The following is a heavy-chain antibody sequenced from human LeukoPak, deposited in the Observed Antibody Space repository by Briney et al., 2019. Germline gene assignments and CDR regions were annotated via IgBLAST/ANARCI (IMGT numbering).Heavy chain of an antibody. D-gene: IGHD3-10*01. CDR3: AKDRRDYYGSGSYRPYYFDY. CDR2: ISGSGGST. V-gene: IGHV3-23*01. J-gene: IGHJ4*02. Sequence: PGGSLRLSCAASGFTFSSYAMSWVRQAPGKGLKWVSAISGSGGSTYYADSVKGRFTISRDNSKNTLYLQTNSLRAEDTAVYYCAKDRRDYYGSGSYRPYYFDYWGQGTLVTVSS. CDR1: GFTFSSYA.